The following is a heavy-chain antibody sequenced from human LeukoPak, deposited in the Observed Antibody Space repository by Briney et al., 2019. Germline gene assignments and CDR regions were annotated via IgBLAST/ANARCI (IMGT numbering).Heavy chain of an antibody. J-gene: IGHJ4*02. Sequence: GGSLRLSCAASGFTFSSYWMSWVRQAPGKGLEWVANIKQDGSEKYYVDSVKGRFTISRDNAKNSLYLQMNTLGAEDTAMYYCARGIAVAGTDSWGQGTLVTVSS. CDR3: ARGIAVAGTDS. CDR1: GFTFSSYW. V-gene: IGHV3-7*01. CDR2: IKQDGSEK. D-gene: IGHD6-19*01.